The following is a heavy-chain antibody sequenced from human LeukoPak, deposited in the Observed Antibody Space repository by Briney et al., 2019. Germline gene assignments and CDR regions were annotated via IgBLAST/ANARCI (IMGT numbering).Heavy chain of an antibody. V-gene: IGHV1-3*02. D-gene: IGHD3-10*01. Sequence: ASVKVSCKASGYTFTSYAMHWVRQAPGQRLEWMGWSNAGNGNTKYSQEFQGRVTITRDTSASTAYMELSSLRSEDTAVYYCTVRGVIYFDYWGQGTLVTVSS. CDR2: SNAGNGNT. J-gene: IGHJ4*02. CDR1: GYTFTSYA. CDR3: TVRGVIYFDY.